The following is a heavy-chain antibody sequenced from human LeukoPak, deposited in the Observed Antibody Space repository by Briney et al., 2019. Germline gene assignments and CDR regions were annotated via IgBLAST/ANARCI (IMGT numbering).Heavy chain of an antibody. J-gene: IGHJ3*01. CDR2: IYPDDSDT. V-gene: IGHV5-51*01. D-gene: IGHD3-22*01. CDR3: ARPNITSYYDSRGYDAFDV. Sequence: GASPQISCKGSGYSFNAYWIAWVRQMPGKGLEWMGIIYPDDSDTRYSPYFQGQVTISADKSARTAHLQWSSLKASDTAMYYCARPNITSYYDSRGYDAFDVWGQGTMVTVSS. CDR1: GYSFNAYW.